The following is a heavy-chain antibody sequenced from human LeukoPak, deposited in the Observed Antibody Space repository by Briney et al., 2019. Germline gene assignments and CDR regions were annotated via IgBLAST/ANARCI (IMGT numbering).Heavy chain of an antibody. D-gene: IGHD6-6*01. V-gene: IGHV5-51*01. CDR1: GYSFTSYW. CDR3: ARNGCSSTSKGGRRSYYYYYGMDV. J-gene: IGHJ6*02. Sequence: MAGESLKISCKGSGYSFTSYWIGWVRQMPGKGLEWMGIIYPGDSDTRYSPSFQGQVTISADKSISTAYLQWSSLKASDTAMYYCARNGCSSTSKGGRRSYYYYYGMDVWGQGTTVTVSS. CDR2: IYPGDSDT.